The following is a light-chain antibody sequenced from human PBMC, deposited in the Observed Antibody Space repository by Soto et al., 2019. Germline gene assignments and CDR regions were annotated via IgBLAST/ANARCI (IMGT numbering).Light chain of an antibody. CDR1: QGISSH. V-gene: IGKV1-9*01. Sequence: IQLTQSPSSLSASVGDRVTITCRASQGISSHLAWYQQKPGKAPKVLIYSASTLVSGVPSRFSGSGSGTDLTLTMRNQQAEHFASCFCQPVKSLPLTFRGGTRVESK. CDR2: SAS. J-gene: IGKJ4*01. CDR3: QPVKSLPLT.